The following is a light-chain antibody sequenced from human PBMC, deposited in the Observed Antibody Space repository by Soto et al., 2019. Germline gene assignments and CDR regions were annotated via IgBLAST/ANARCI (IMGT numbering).Light chain of an antibody. J-gene: IGKJ4*01. CDR3: QQRL. Sequence: ELVLTQSPATLSLSPGERATLSCRASQCVSSYLAWYQQKPGQAPRLLIYDASNRATGIPARFSGSGSGTDFTLTISSLEPEDFAVYYCQQRLFGGGTKVEIK. V-gene: IGKV3-11*01. CDR2: DAS. CDR1: QCVSSY.